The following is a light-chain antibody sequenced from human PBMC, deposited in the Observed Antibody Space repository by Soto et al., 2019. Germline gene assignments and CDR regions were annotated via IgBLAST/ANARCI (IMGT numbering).Light chain of an antibody. Sequence: QSVLTQPPSVSGAPGQRVTISCTGGRSNIGTGYGVHWYQQVPGTATRLLIYDNNSRPSGVPDRFSGSKSDTSASLVITGLQVEDEADYYGQSSDSSVSGSVFGTGTKLTVL. CDR3: QSSDSSVSGSV. J-gene: IGLJ1*01. CDR1: RSNIGTGYG. CDR2: DNN. V-gene: IGLV1-40*01.